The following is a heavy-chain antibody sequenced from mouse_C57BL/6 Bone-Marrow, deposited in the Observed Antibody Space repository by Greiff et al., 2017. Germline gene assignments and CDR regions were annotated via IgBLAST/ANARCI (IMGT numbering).Heavy chain of an antibody. CDR2: ISSGGSYT. Sequence: EVKLVESGGDLVKPGGSLKLSCAASGFTFSSYGMSWVRQTPDKRLEWVATISSGGSYTYYPDSVKGRFTISRDNAKNTLYLQMSSLKSEYTAMYYCASRTGTDYFDYGGQGTTLTVSS. J-gene: IGHJ2*01. V-gene: IGHV5-6*02. CDR3: ASRTGTDYFDY. D-gene: IGHD4-1*01. CDR1: GFTFSSYG.